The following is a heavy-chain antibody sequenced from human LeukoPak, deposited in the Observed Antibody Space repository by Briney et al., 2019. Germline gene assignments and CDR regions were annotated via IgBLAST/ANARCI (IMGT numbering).Heavy chain of an antibody. D-gene: IGHD6-13*01. CDR3: ARATYSSSWYDY. CDR2: INPNSGGT. Sequence: ASVKVSCKASGYTLTDYYMHWVRQAPGQGLEWMGRINPNSGGTNYAQKFQGRVTMTRDTSISTVYMELSRLRSDDTAVYYCARATYSSSWYDYWGQGTLVTVSS. CDR1: GYTLTDYY. J-gene: IGHJ4*02. V-gene: IGHV1-2*06.